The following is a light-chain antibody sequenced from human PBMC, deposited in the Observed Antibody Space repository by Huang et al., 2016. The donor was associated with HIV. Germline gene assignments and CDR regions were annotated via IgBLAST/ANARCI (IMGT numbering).Light chain of an antibody. CDR2: GAS. CDR3: QQYNNSPS. Sequence: EIVMTQSPATLSVSPGERATLSCRASQSVSSNLAWYQQTPGQAPRLLIYGASTRATGIPARFSGSGSGTEFTLTISSLQSEDFAVYYCQQYNNSPSFGQGTKVEIK. V-gene: IGKV3-15*01. CDR1: QSVSSN. J-gene: IGKJ1*01.